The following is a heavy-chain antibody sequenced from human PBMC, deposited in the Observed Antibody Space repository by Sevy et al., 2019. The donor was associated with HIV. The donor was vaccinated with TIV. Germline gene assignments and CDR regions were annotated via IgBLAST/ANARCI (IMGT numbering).Heavy chain of an antibody. CDR3: ARRGAGPAFDV. CDR2: VYYSGST. Sequence: SETLSLTCTVSGGSIISSTYYWGWIRQPPGKGLEWIGSVYYSGSTYYNPSLRSRVTISVDMFKDHFSLKLSSVTAADTAVDYCARRGAGPAFDVWGQGTMVTVSS. D-gene: IGHD3-10*01. CDR1: GGSIISSTYY. J-gene: IGHJ3*01. V-gene: IGHV4-39*02.